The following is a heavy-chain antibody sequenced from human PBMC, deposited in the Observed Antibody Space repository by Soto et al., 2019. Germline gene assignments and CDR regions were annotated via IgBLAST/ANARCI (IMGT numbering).Heavy chain of an antibody. V-gene: IGHV4-61*01. J-gene: IGHJ6*02. D-gene: IGHD6-13*01. CDR1: GGSVSSGSYY. Sequence: SETLSLTCTVSGGSVSSGSYYWSWIRPPPGKGLEWIGYIYYSGSTNYYPAFNGRVTISVYTSKNQFSLKLSSVTAADTAVYYCATAHPAGCRGYGMDVWGQGTTVTVSS. CDR2: IYYSGST. CDR3: ATAHPAGCRGYGMDV.